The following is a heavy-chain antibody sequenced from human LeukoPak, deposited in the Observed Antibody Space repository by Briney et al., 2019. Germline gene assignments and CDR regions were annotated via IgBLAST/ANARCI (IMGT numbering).Heavy chain of an antibody. CDR2: ISYDGSNK. V-gene: IGHV3-30*18. CDR3: AKAHLWFGESPIFFDY. CDR1: GFTFSSYG. Sequence: PGGSLRLSCAASGFTFSSYGMHWVRQAPGKGLEWVAVISYDGSNKYYADSVKGRFTISRDNSKNTLYLQMNSLRAEDTAVYYCAKAHLWFGESPIFFDYWGQGTLVTVSS. J-gene: IGHJ4*02. D-gene: IGHD3-10*01.